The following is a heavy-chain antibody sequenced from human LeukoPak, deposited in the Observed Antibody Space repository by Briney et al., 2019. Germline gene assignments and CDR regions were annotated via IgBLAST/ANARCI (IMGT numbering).Heavy chain of an antibody. V-gene: IGHV3-15*01. CDR3: TTGYPDCVWGSSRL. D-gene: IGHD3-16*02. J-gene: IGHJ4*02. CDR2: IKSKTDGGTT. Sequence: GGSLRLSCAASGFTFSNAWMSWVRQAPGKGLEWVGRIKSKTDGGTTDYAAPGKGRFSISSDDSKNTLSLQMNSLKTEDTAVYYCTTGYPDCVWGSSRLWGRGTLVTVSS. CDR1: GFTFSNAW.